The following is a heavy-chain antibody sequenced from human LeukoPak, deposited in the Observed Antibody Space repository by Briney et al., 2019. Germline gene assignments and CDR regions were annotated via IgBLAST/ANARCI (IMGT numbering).Heavy chain of an antibody. J-gene: IGHJ4*02. V-gene: IGHV1-69*05. D-gene: IGHD3-10*01. CDR3: ARGSERFGELFAY. CDR1: GGTFSSYA. Sequence: ASVKVSCKASGGTFSSYAISWVRQAPGQGLEWMGRIIPIFGTANYAQKFQGRVTITMDESTSTAYMELSSLRSEDTAVYYCARGSERFGELFAYWGQGTLVTVSS. CDR2: IIPIFGTA.